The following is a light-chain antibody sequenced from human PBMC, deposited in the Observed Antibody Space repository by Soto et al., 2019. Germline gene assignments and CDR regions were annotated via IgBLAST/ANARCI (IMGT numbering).Light chain of an antibody. CDR1: INDVGAYNY. J-gene: IGLJ1*01. CDR3: SSYTSSYTLV. Sequence: QSVLTQPASVSGPPRQSITISCTGTINDVGAYNYVSWYQQRPGSAPQLILFDVNNRPSGTSNRFSGSESGHTAYLTISALQSDDEAIYHCSSYTSSYTLVFGSGTKVTVL. V-gene: IGLV2-14*01. CDR2: DVN.